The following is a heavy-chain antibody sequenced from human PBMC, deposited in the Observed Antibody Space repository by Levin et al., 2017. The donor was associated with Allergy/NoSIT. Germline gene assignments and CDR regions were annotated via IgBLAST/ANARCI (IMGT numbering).Heavy chain of an antibody. Sequence: ASVKVSCKASGYTFTSYAINWVRQAPGQGLEWMGWFSVSNGNTNYAQRLRDRATMTSDTSTSTAYMELRSLRSDDTAVYYCVRGSSISSFDYWGQGTLVTVSS. D-gene: IGHD2-21*01. J-gene: IGHJ4*02. V-gene: IGHV1-18*01. CDR2: FSVSNGNT. CDR1: GYTFTSYA. CDR3: VRGSSISSFDY.